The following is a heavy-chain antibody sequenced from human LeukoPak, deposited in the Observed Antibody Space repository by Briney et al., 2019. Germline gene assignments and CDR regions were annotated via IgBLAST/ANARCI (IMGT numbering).Heavy chain of an antibody. V-gene: IGHV6-1*01. CDR2: TYYRSKWYN. D-gene: IGHD6-13*01. CDR3: AREGRYSSSWYPYYFDY. Sequence: SQTPSPTCAISGDSVSSNSAAWNWIRQSPSRGLEWLGRTYYRSKWYNDYAVSVKSRITINPDTSKNQCSLQLNSVTPEDTAVYYCAREGRYSSSWYPYYFDYWGQGTLVTVSS. J-gene: IGHJ4*02. CDR1: GDSVSSNSAA.